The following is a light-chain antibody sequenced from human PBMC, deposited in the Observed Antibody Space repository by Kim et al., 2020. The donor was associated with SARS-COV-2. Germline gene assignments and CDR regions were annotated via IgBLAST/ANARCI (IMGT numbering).Light chain of an antibody. CDR3: QQYDTSPPLT. CDR1: PRVSSSS. Sequence: PWEKPPLSCTASPRVSSSSLAWYPQKPGQAPRLLIYGASSRATGIPDRFSGSGSGTDFTLTISRLEPEDFAVYYCQQYDTSPPLTFGGGTKVDIK. J-gene: IGKJ4*01. CDR2: GAS. V-gene: IGKV3-20*01.